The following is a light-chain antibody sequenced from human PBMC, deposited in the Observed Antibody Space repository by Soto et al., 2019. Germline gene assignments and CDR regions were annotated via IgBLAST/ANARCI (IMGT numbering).Light chain of an antibody. CDR2: DSS. Sequence: EIVLTQSPATLSVSPGERATLSCRTSQSVGSNLAWYQQKPGQAPRLLIYDSSTRATGVPARFSGSGSGTHFTLTISSLQSEDFAVYYCQQYNNWPPRYTFGQGTKLQI. J-gene: IGKJ2*01. V-gene: IGKV3-15*01. CDR3: QQYNNWPPRYT. CDR1: QSVGSN.